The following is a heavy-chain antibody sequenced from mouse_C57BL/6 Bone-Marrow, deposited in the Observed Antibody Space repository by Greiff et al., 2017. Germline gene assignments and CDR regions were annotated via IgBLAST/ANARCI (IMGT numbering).Heavy chain of an antibody. CDR2: INPSSGYT. CDR1: GYTFTSYW. D-gene: IGHD1-1*01. V-gene: IGHV1-7*01. Sequence: VQLQQSGAELAKPGASVTLSCKASGYTFTSYWMHWVQQRPGQGLEWIGYINPSSGYTKYNQKFKDKARLTADKSSSKAYMQLSSLTYEDSAIYYCARIGYGSRAWFAYWGQGTLVTVSA. J-gene: IGHJ3*01. CDR3: ARIGYGSRAWFAY.